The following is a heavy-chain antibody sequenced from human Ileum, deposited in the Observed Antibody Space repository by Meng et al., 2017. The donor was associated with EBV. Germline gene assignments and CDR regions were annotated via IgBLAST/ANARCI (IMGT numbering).Heavy chain of an antibody. CDR3: ARDYYYDSSPTPDY. J-gene: IGHJ4*02. CDR1: GGSLSSSSSS. V-gene: IGHV4-39*07. D-gene: IGHD3-22*01. Sequence: SDPGQVHPPSPLSLTCTASGGSLSSSSSSWGWIRQPPGKGLEWIGSIYYSGSTYYNPSLKSRVTISVDTSKNQFSLKLSSVTAADTAVYYCARDYYYDSSPTPDYWGQGTLVTVSS. CDR2: IYYSGST.